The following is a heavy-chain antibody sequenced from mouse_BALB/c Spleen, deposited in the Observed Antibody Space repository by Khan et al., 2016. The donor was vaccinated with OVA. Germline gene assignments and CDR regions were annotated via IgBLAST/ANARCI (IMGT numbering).Heavy chain of an antibody. Sequence: QVQLQQSGAELARPGASVKTSCKASGYTFTSYTMHWVKQRPGKGLEWIGYINPSSGYTNNNQKFKDKSTLTAEKSSSQAYMQLSSLKSEDSVVYYCVSEGAYYRYDGWFAYWGQGTLVTVSA. CDR2: INPSSGYT. CDR3: VSEGAYYRYDGWFAY. J-gene: IGHJ3*01. D-gene: IGHD2-14*01. CDR1: GYTFTSYT. V-gene: IGHV1-4*01.